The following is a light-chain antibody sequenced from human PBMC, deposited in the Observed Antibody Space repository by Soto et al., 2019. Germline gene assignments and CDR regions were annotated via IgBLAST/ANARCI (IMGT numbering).Light chain of an antibody. Sequence: DIVMTQSPLSLPVTPGEPASTSCRSSQSLLHSNGYNYLDWYLQKPGQSPQLLIYLGSNRASGVPDRFSGSGSGKDFTLKISRVEAEDVGVYYCMQALQTPPTFGQGTKVEIK. CDR1: QSLLHSNGYNY. V-gene: IGKV2-28*01. CDR2: LGS. J-gene: IGKJ1*01. CDR3: MQALQTPPT.